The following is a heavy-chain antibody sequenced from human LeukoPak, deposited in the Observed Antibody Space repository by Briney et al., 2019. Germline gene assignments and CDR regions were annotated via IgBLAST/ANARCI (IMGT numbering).Heavy chain of an antibody. CDR3: ARRSSGTSAFDI. D-gene: IGHD1-26*01. J-gene: IGHJ3*02. V-gene: IGHV3-33*01. CDR2: IWTDGSAK. CDR1: GFTFSSNG. Sequence: GGSLRLSCAASGFTFSSNGMHWVRQAPGKGLEWVAVIWTDGSAKYYADSVKGRFVISRDNSQNILFLQMNSLSAEDTAIYYCARRSSGTSAFDIWGQGTLVTVSS.